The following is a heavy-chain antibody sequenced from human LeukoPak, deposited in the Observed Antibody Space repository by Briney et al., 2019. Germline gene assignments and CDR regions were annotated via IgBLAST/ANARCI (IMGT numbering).Heavy chain of an antibody. CDR1: GGSISSGSYY. D-gene: IGHD3-22*01. CDR3: ARDGPFYDSTGYFSLVSDY. V-gene: IGHV4-61*02. Sequence: SETLSLTCTVSGGSISSGSYYWSWIRQPAGKGLEWIGRIYTSGSTNYNPSLKSRVTMSVDTSKNQFSLKLDSVTAADTAVYYCARDGPFYDSTGYFSLVSDYWGQGTLVTVSS. J-gene: IGHJ4*02. CDR2: IYTSGST.